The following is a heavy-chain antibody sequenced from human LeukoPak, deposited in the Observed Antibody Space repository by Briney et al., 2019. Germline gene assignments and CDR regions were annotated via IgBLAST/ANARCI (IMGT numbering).Heavy chain of an antibody. CDR2: ISAYNGNT. V-gene: IGHV1-18*01. CDR1: GYTFTSYG. CDR3: ARGSGYYLNLDFDY. J-gene: IGHJ4*02. Sequence: ASVKVSCKASGYTFTSYGISWVRQAPGQGLEWMGWISAYNGNTNYAQKLQGRVTMTTDTSTSTAYMELSRLRSDDTAVYYCARGSGYYLNLDFDYWGQGTLVTVSS. D-gene: IGHD3-22*01.